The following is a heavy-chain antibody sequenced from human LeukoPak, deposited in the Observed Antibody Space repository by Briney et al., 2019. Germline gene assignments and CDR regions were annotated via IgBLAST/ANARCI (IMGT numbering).Heavy chain of an antibody. D-gene: IGHD2-21*02. CDR3: ARVSPNMVTESSDY. Sequence: GGSLRLSCAASGFAFNSYSMNWVRQAPGKGLEWVASISTSGYYIYHADSVKGRFTISRDNARESLYLQMNSLRADDTAVYYCARVSPNMVTESSDYWGQGTLVTVSS. CDR1: GFAFNSYS. V-gene: IGHV3-21*01. CDR2: ISTSGYYI. J-gene: IGHJ4*02.